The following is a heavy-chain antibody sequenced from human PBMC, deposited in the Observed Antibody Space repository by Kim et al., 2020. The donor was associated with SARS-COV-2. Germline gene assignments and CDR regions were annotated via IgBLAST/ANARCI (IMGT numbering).Heavy chain of an antibody. CDR2: IYYSGST. CDR3: ARRVTGMDV. CDR1: GGSISSSSYY. V-gene: IGHV4-39*01. J-gene: IGHJ6*02. Sequence: SETLSLTCTVSGGSISSSSYYWGWIRQPPGKGLEWIGSIYYSGSTYYNPSLKSRVTISVDTSKNQFSLKLSSVTAADTAVYYCARRVTGMDVWGQGTTVTVSS.